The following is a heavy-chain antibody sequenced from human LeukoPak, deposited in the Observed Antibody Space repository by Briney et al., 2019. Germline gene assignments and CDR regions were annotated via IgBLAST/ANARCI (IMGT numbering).Heavy chain of an antibody. J-gene: IGHJ4*02. V-gene: IGHV5-51*01. D-gene: IGHD1-26*01. CDR3: ARHGVVGAADHFDY. Sequence: GESLNFSCKAPGSSLTNYWIAGARKIPGKGLEWMMIIYPGDSDTRYRPSCQGQVTISADKSINTVYLQWSSLEASDTAMYYCARHGVVGAADHFDYWGEGTLVSVSS. CDR2: IYPGDSDT. CDR1: GSSLTNYW.